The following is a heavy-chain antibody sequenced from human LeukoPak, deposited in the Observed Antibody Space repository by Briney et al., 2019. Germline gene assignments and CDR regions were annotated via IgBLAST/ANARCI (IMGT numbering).Heavy chain of an antibody. CDR1: GGTFSSYA. D-gene: IGHD2-2*01. V-gene: IGHV1-69*05. Sequence: ASVKVSCKASGGTFSSYAISWVRQAPGQGLEWMGGIIPIFGTANYAQKFQGRVTMTRNTSISTAYMELSSLRSEDTAVYYCARGGGGYCSSTSCYSDYYYYYYMDVWGKGTTVTVSS. J-gene: IGHJ6*03. CDR3: ARGGGGYCSSTSCYSDYYYYYYMDV. CDR2: IIPIFGTA.